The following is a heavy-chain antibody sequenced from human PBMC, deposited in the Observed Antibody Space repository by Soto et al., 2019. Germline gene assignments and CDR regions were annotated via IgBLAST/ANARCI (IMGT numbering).Heavy chain of an antibody. Sequence: QVHLVQSGAEVKKPGASVKVSCQASGYAFTTYGITWVRQAPGQGLEWMGWISAHNGNTNYAQKLQGRVTVTRDTSTNTAYMELRSLRSDDTAVYYCARGRYGDYWGQGALVTVSS. CDR1: GYAFTTYG. D-gene: IGHD1-1*01. CDR2: ISAHNGNT. CDR3: ARGRYGDY. J-gene: IGHJ4*02. V-gene: IGHV1-18*01.